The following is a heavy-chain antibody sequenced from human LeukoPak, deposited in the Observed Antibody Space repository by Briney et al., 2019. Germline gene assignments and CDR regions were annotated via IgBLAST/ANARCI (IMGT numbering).Heavy chain of an antibody. CDR3: ARDTDCSGGSCYSDY. J-gene: IGHJ4*02. CDR2: IYSGGST. D-gene: IGHD2-15*01. CDR1: GFTVSSNY. V-gene: IGHV3-66*01. Sequence: PGGSLRLSCAASGFTVSSNYMSWVRQAPGKGLEWVSVIYSGGSTYYADSVKGRFTISRDNSKNTLYLQMNSLRAEDTAVYYCARDTDCSGGSCYSDYWGQGTLVTVSS.